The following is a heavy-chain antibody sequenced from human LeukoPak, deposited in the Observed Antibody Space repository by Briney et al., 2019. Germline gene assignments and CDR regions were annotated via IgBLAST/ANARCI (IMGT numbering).Heavy chain of an antibody. J-gene: IGHJ5*02. D-gene: IGHD6-13*01. CDR1: GYTFTSYG. CDR2: INTNTGNP. CDR3: ARDNRKVPIAAAGHNWFDP. Sequence: ASVKVSCKASGYTFTSYGISWVRQAPGQGLEWMGWINTNTGNPTYAQGFTGRFVFSLDTSVSTAYLQISSLKAEDTAVYYCARDNRKVPIAAAGHNWFDPWGQGTLVTVSS. V-gene: IGHV7-4-1*02.